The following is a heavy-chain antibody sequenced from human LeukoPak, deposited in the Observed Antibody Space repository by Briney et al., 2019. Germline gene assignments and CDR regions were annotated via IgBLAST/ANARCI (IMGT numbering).Heavy chain of an antibody. CDR2: IYWDDDK. CDR3: AHSLLITMVRGVTFDY. J-gene: IGHJ4*02. V-gene: IGHV2-5*02. Sequence: ASGPTLVNRTQTLTLTCTFSGFSLSTSGVGVGWIRQPPGKALEWLALIYWDDDKRYSPSLKSRLTITKDTSKNQVVLTMTNMDPVDTATYYCAHSLLITMVRGVTFDYWGQGTLVTVSS. CDR1: GFSLSTSGVG. D-gene: IGHD3-10*01.